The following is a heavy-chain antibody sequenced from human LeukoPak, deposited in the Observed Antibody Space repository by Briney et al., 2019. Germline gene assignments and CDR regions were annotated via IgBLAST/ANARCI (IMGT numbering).Heavy chain of an antibody. J-gene: IGHJ4*02. CDR3: AREVDTAMVRLLDY. CDR1: GGTFSSYA. CDR2: IIPIFGTA. V-gene: IGHV1-69*05. D-gene: IGHD5-18*01. Sequence: GASVKVSCKASGGTFSSYAISWVRQAPGQGLGWMGRIIPIFGTANYAQKFQGRVTITTDESTSTAYMELSSLRSEDTAVYYCAREVDTAMVRLLDYWGQGTLVTVSS.